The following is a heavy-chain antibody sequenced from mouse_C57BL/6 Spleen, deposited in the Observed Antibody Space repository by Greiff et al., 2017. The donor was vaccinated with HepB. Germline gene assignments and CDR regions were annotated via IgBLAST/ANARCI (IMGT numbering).Heavy chain of an antibody. J-gene: IGHJ1*03. CDR2: IYPSDSET. CDR3: ARGYYYCTPHWYFDV. CDR1: GYTFTSYW. D-gene: IGHD1-1*01. Sequence: QVQLQQPGAELVRPGSSVKLSCKASGYTFTSYWMDWVKQRPGQGLEWIGNIYPSDSETHYNQKFKDKATLTVDKSSSTAYMQLSSLTSEDSAVYYCARGYYYCTPHWYFDVWGTGTTVTVSS. V-gene: IGHV1-61*01.